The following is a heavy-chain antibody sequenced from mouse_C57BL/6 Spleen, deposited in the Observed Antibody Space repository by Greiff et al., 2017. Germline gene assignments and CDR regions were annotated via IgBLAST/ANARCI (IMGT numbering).Heavy chain of an antibody. CDR1: GYTFTSYW. CDR3: ASAQATPYAMDY. J-gene: IGHJ4*01. V-gene: IGHV1-72*01. D-gene: IGHD3-2*02. CDR2: IDPNSGGT. Sequence: QVQLKQPGAELVKPGASVKLSCKASGYTFTSYWMHWVKQRPGRGLEWIGRIDPNSGGTKYNEKFKSKATLTVDKPASTAYIQLSSLTSEDSAVYYCASAQATPYAMDYWGQGTSVTVSS.